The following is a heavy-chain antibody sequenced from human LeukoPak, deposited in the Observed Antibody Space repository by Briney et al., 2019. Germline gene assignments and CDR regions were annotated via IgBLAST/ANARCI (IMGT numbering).Heavy chain of an antibody. J-gene: IGHJ4*02. CDR2: IEGDGSEK. CDR1: GFTFSSFW. CDR3: AGGSGWLIDY. V-gene: IGHV3-7*03. D-gene: IGHD6-19*01. Sequence: GVSLRLSCAASGFTFSSFWMNWVRHTPGKGLEWVANIEGDGSEKNYMDSVKGRFTISSDNAKKSLHLQMNSLRAEDTGVYYCAGGSGWLIDYWGQGTLVTVSS.